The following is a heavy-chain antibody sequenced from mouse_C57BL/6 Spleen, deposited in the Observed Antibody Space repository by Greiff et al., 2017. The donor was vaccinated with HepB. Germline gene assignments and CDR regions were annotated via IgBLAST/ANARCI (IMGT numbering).Heavy chain of an antibody. Sequence: QVQLQQSGAELARPGASVKLSCKASGYTFTSYGISWVKQRTGQGLEWIGEIYPRSGNTYYNEKFKGKATLTADKSSSTAYMELRSLTSEDSAVYFCARKGFYLDDSSPYAMDYWGQGTSVTVSS. J-gene: IGHJ4*01. CDR1: GYTFTSYG. CDR3: ARKGFYLDDSSPYAMDY. D-gene: IGHD1-1*01. CDR2: IYPRSGNT. V-gene: IGHV1-81*01.